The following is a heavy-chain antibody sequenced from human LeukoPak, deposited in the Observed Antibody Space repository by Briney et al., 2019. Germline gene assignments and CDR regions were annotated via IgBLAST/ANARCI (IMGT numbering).Heavy chain of an antibody. CDR2: FDPEDGET. J-gene: IGHJ5*02. Sequence: ASVKVSCKVSGYTLTELSMHWVRQAPGKGLEWMGGFDPEDGETIYAQKFQGRVTMTEDTSTDTAYMELSSLRSEDTAVYYCATVGSGYYYGSGSYYKTWGQGTLVTVSP. CDR1: GYTLTELS. CDR3: ATVGSGYYYGSGSYYKT. V-gene: IGHV1-24*01. D-gene: IGHD3-10*01.